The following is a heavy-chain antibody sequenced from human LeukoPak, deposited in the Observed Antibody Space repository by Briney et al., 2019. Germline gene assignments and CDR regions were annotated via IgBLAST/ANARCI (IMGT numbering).Heavy chain of an antibody. CDR3: ARAYYDSSTYYPPGNY. CDR1: GYTFTSYA. CDR2: INAGNGNT. D-gene: IGHD3-22*01. J-gene: IGHJ4*02. V-gene: IGHV1-3*03. Sequence: ASVKVSCKASGYTFTSYAMHWVRQAPGQRLEWMGWINAGNGNTKYSQEFQGRVTITRDTSASTAYMELSSLRSEDMAVYYCARAYYDSSTYYPPGNYWGQGTLVTVSS.